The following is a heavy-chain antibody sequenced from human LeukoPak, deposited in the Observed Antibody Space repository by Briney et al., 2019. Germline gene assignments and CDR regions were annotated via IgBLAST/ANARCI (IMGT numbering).Heavy chain of an antibody. D-gene: IGHD3-16*02. CDR1: GFTFNSYA. Sequence: GGSLRLSCAASGFTFNSYAMSWVRQAPGKGLEWVSAISGSGGSTYYADSVKGRFTISRDNSKNTLYLQMNSLRAEDTAVYYCAKDDDYVWGSYRSYFDYWGQGALVTVSS. CDR2: ISGSGGST. CDR3: AKDDDYVWGSYRSYFDY. V-gene: IGHV3-23*01. J-gene: IGHJ4*02.